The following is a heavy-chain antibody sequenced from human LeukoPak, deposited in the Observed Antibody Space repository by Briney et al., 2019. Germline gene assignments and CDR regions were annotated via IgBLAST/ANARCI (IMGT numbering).Heavy chain of an antibody. Sequence: SETLSLTCTVSGGSISRYYWGWIRQPPGKGLEWFGYVYDSGTTNYNPSLKSRVTISVDTSKNQFSLKLSSVTAADTAVYYCARVSWSPGTSYYYMDVWGKGTTVTVSS. D-gene: IGHD1-1*01. CDR1: GGSISRYY. V-gene: IGHV4-59*01. CDR2: VYDSGTT. J-gene: IGHJ6*03. CDR3: ARVSWSPGTSYYYMDV.